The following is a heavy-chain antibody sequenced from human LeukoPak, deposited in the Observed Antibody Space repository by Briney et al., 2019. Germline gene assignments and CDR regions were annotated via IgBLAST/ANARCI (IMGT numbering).Heavy chain of an antibody. D-gene: IGHD6-19*01. CDR1: GGSISSSSYY. V-gene: IGHV4-39*07. Sequence: SETLSLTCTVSGGSISSSSYYWGWIRQPPGKGLEWIGSIYYSGSTYYNPSLKSRVTISVDTSKNQFSLKLSSVTAADTAVYYCARDGGQWLAPGRVQYYFDYWGQGTLVTVSS. J-gene: IGHJ4*02. CDR3: ARDGGQWLAPGRVQYYFDY. CDR2: IYYSGST.